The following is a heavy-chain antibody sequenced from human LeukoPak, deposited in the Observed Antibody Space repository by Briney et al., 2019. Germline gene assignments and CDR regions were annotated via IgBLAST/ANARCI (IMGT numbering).Heavy chain of an antibody. V-gene: IGHV3-11*01. J-gene: IGHJ6*03. CDR1: GSTFSDYY. D-gene: IGHD2-15*01. Sequence: GGSLRLSCAASGSTFSDYYMSWIRQAPGKGLEWVSYISSSGSTIYYADSVKGRFTISRDNAKNSLYLQMNSLRAEDTAVYYCARLVVVAATGVYHMDVWGKGTTVTVSS. CDR3: ARLVVVAATGVYHMDV. CDR2: ISSSGSTI.